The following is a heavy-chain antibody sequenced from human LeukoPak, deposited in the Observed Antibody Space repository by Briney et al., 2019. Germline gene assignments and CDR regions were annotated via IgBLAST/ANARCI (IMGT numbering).Heavy chain of an antibody. D-gene: IGHD3-10*01. CDR2: INHSGST. J-gene: IGHJ4*02. V-gene: IGHV4-38-2*02. Sequence: NPSETLSLTCTVSGYSISSGYYWGWIRQPPGKGLEWIGEINHSGSTNYNPSLKSRVTISVDTSKNQFSLKLSSVTAADTAVYYCARRSGSGSYRFDYWGQGTLVTVSS. CDR1: GYSISSGYY. CDR3: ARRSGSGSYRFDY.